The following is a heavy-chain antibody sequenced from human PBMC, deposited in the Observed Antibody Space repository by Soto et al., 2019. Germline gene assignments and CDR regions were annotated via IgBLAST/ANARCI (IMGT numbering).Heavy chain of an antibody. Sequence: QAQLVESGGGVVQPGRSLRLSCAASAFTFSNYGMHWVRQAPGRGLEWVALIYGDGSKSFYTDSVKGRFTISRDNAKNTLFLEMNVLRAEDTAVYYCARDDEGAPNALDVWGQGTKVTVSS. CDR3: ARDDEGAPNALDV. V-gene: IGHV3-33*01. CDR1: AFTFSNYG. CDR2: IYGDGSKS. J-gene: IGHJ3*01. D-gene: IGHD3-16*01.